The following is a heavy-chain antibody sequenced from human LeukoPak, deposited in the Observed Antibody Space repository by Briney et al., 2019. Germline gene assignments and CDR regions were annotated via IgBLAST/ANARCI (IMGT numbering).Heavy chain of an antibody. V-gene: IGHV3-7*03. D-gene: IGHD4-23*01. CDR1: GFIFRNYW. CDR2: INQDGSEK. J-gene: IGHJ4*02. Sequence: GGSLRLSCAAFGFIFRNYWMGWVRQAPGKGLEWVASINQDGSEKYYMDSMEGRFAISRDNAKTSLYLQINTLRAEDTAIFYCARDTYGGFDYWGQGILVTVFS. CDR3: ARDTYGGFDY.